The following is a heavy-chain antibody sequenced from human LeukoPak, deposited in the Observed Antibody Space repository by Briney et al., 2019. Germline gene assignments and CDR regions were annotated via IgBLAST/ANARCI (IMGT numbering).Heavy chain of an antibody. CDR1: GFTFSNYG. Sequence: PGGSLRLPCAASGFTFSNYGMHWVRQAPGKGLEWVTIIWYDGSNKYYADSVKGRFTISRDNSKNTLFLQVNSLRAEDTAVYYCARDKLTGNAFDIWGQGTMVTVSS. D-gene: IGHD3-10*01. CDR2: IWYDGSNK. V-gene: IGHV3-33*01. J-gene: IGHJ3*02. CDR3: ARDKLTGNAFDI.